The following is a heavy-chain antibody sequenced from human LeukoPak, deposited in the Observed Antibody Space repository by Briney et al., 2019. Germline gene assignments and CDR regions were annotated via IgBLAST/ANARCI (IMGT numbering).Heavy chain of an antibody. CDR3: ARDSYGSGRYLDYFDY. V-gene: IGHV5-10-1*01. D-gene: IGHD3-10*01. J-gene: IGHJ4*02. Sequence: GESLKISCKGSGYSFTTYWISWVRRMPGKGLEWMGRIDPSDSYTNYSPSFQGHVTISADKSISTAYLQWSSLKASDTAMYYCARDSYGSGRYLDYFDYWGQGTLVTVSS. CDR2: IDPSDSYT. CDR1: GYSFTTYW.